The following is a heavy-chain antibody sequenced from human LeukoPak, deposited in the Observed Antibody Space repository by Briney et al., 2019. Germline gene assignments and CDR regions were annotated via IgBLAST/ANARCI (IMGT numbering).Heavy chain of an antibody. D-gene: IGHD6-6*01. Sequence: GGSLRLSCAASGFDFSSYWMHWVRQVPGKGLMWVSRIRPDTFSTSYADSVKGRFTISRDNAKNTLYLQMNSLRAEDTAVYYCARNMGITSRPGYWGQGTLVTVSS. CDR2: IRPDTFST. CDR3: ARNMGITSRPGY. CDR1: GFDFSSYW. J-gene: IGHJ4*02. V-gene: IGHV3-74*01.